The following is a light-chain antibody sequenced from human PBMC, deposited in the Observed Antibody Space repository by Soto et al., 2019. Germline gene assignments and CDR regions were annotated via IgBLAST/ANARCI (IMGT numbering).Light chain of an antibody. CDR3: QQYNNWPTWT. Sequence: EIVMTQSPATLSVSPGERATLSCRASQSVSSNLAWYQQKPGQAPRLLIYGASTRATGIPARFSGSGSGTEFILTSSSVQSEDFELYYCQQYNNWPTWTFGQGTKVDIK. CDR1: QSVSSN. V-gene: IGKV3-15*01. J-gene: IGKJ1*01. CDR2: GAS.